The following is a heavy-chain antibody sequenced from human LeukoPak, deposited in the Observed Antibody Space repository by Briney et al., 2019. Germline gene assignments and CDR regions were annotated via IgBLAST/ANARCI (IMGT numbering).Heavy chain of an antibody. D-gene: IGHD3-22*01. J-gene: IGHJ4*02. V-gene: IGHV3-9*01. CDR3: AKDIYPDVITPIDY. CDR2: ISWNSGSI. CDR1: GFTFDDYA. Sequence: GGSLRLSCAASGFTFDDYAMHWVRQAPGKGLEWVSGISWNSGSIGYADSVKGRFTISRDNAKNSLYLQMNSLRAEDTALYYCAKDIYPDVITPIDYWGQGTLVTVSS.